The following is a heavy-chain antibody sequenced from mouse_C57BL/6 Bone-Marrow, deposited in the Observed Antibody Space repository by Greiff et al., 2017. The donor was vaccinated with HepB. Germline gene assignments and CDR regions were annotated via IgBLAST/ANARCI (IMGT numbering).Heavy chain of an antibody. CDR1: GFNIKDYY. D-gene: IGHD2-5*01. J-gene: IGHJ3*01. Sequence: VQLKESGAELVKPGASVKLSCTASGFNIKDYYMHWVKQRTEQGLEWIGRIDPEDGETKYAPKFQGKATITADTSSNTAYLQLSSLTSEDTAVYYCATYSNYGLWFAYWGQGTLVTVSA. CDR2: IDPEDGET. CDR3: ATYSNYGLWFAY. V-gene: IGHV14-2*01.